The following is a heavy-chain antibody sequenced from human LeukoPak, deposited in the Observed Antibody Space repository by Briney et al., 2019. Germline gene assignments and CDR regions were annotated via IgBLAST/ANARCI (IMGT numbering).Heavy chain of an antibody. CDR2: IKQDGSEK. V-gene: IGHV3-7*01. J-gene: IGHJ4*02. D-gene: IGHD6-19*01. Sequence: GGSLRLSCAASGFTFSSYWMSWVRQAPGKGLEWVANIKQDGSEKYYVDSVKGRFTISRDNAKNSLFLQMNSLRAEDTAVYYCARAGSGWGPFSFDYWGQEILVTVSS. CDR3: ARAGSGWGPFSFDY. CDR1: GFTFSSYW.